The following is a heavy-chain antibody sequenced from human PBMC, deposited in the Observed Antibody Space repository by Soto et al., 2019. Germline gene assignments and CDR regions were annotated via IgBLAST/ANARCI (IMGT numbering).Heavy chain of an antibody. Sequence: SVKVSCKASGGSFSRYAISWVRQAPGQGLEWMGGIIPIFGTANYAQKFQGRVTITADESTSTAYMELSSLRSEDTAVYYCARVRTPIVVVPAALSYYYGMDVWGQGTTVTVSS. V-gene: IGHV1-69*13. J-gene: IGHJ6*02. CDR2: IIPIFGTA. CDR1: GGSFSRYA. D-gene: IGHD2-2*01. CDR3: ARVRTPIVVVPAALSYYYGMDV.